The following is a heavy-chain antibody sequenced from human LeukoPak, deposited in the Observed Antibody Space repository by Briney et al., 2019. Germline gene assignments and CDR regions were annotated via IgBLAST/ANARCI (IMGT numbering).Heavy chain of an antibody. D-gene: IGHD3-22*01. Sequence: GGSLRPSCAASGFTFGDFGMSWVRQVPGKGLEWLCGINWNGGSTGYADSVKGRFTISRDNAKNFLFLQMNSLRVEDTAWYYCARGGYDSSGYYRTYYFHYWGQGTLVTVSS. V-gene: IGHV3-20*04. J-gene: IGHJ4*02. CDR2: INWNGGST. CDR1: GFTFGDFG. CDR3: ARGGYDSSGYYRTYYFHY.